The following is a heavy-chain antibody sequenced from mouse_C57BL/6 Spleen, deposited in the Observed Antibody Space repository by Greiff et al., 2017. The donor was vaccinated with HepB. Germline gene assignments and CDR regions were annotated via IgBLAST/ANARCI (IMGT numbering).Heavy chain of an antibody. CDR3: ARGTVEGYFDV. CDR2: ISSGGSYT. J-gene: IGHJ1*03. V-gene: IGHV5-6*01. D-gene: IGHD1-1*01. CDR1: GFTFSSYG. Sequence: EVQLVESGGDLVKPGGSLKLSCAASGFTFSSYGMSWVRQTPDKRLEWVATISSGGSYTYYPDSVKGRFTISRDNAKNTLYLQMSSLKSEDTAMYYCARGTVEGYFDVWGTGTTVTVAS.